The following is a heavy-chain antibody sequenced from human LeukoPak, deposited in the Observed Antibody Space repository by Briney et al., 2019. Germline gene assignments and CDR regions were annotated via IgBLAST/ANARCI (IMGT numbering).Heavy chain of an antibody. CDR1: GGSFSGYS. CDR2: IYHSGST. Sequence: SETLSLTCAVYGGSFSGYSWSWIRQPPGKGLEWIGYIYHSGSTYYNPSLKSRVTISVDRSKNQFSLKLSSVTAADTAVYYCARDYEGAFDTWGQGTMVTVSS. J-gene: IGHJ3*02. V-gene: IGHV4-30-2*01. CDR3: ARDYEGAFDT. D-gene: IGHD3-22*01.